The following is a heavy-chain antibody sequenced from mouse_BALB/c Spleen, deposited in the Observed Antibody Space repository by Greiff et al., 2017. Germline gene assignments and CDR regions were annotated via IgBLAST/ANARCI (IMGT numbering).Heavy chain of an antibody. Sequence: VQLQQPGPELARPWASVKISCQAFYSSFRRVYFACRDTNYWMEWVKQRPGQGLEWISAIYPGNGDTSYNQKFKCKATLTADKTSSTAYMQRSSLTSEDAAVCYWAREWYYGSSYGFDYWGQGTTLTVSS. CDR1: YSS. V-gene: IGHV1-87*01. CDR2: GQGLEWIS. CDR3: SEDAAVCYWAREWYYGSSYGFDY. J-gene: IGHJ2*01. D-gene: IGHD1-1*01.